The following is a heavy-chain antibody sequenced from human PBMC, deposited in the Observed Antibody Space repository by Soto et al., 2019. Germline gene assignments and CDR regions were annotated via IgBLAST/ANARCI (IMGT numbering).Heavy chain of an antibody. CDR2: IYYSGST. CDR3: ARRIHEFDY. D-gene: IGHD5-18*01. J-gene: IGHJ4*02. CDR1: GGSISSYY. Sequence: TSETLSLTCTVAGGSISSYYWSWIRQPPGKGLEWIGYIYYSGSTNYNPSLKSRVTISVDTSKNQFSLKLSSVTAADTAVYYCARRIHEFDYWGQGTLVTVS. V-gene: IGHV4-59*01.